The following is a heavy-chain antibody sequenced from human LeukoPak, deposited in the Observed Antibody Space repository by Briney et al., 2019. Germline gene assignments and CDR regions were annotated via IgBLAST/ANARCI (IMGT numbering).Heavy chain of an antibody. J-gene: IGHJ4*02. D-gene: IGHD3-22*01. Sequence: PGGSLRLSCAASGFTFSSYSMNWVRQAPGKGLEWVSYISSSSSTIYYADSVKGRFTISRDNAKNSLYLQMNSLRAEDTAVYYCAREGYYYDSSGYYFNWGQGTLVTVSS. CDR3: AREGYYYDSSGYYFN. CDR2: ISSSSSTI. V-gene: IGHV3-48*04. CDR1: GFTFSSYS.